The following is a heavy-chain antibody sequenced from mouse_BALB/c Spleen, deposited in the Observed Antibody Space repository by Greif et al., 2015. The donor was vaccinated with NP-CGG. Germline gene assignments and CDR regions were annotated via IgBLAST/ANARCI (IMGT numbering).Heavy chain of an antibody. CDR3: ARHGGYRYDGSYAMDY. CDR1: GFAFSSYD. CDR2: ISSGGGST. Sequence: EVKVVESGGGLVKPGGSLKLSCAASGFAFSSYDMSWVRQTPEKRLEWVAYISSGGGSTYYPDTVKGRFTISRDNAKNTLYLQMSSLKSEDTAMYYCARHGGYRYDGSYAMDYWGQGTSVTVSS. J-gene: IGHJ4*01. V-gene: IGHV5-12-1*01. D-gene: IGHD2-14*01.